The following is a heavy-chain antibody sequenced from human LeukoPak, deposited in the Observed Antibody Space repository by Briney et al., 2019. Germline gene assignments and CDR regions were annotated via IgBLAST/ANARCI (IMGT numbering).Heavy chain of an antibody. D-gene: IGHD6-6*01. J-gene: IGHJ3*02. V-gene: IGHV4-59*12. CDR3: ARDRPVLDAFDI. CDR1: GGSISSYY. CDR2: IYYSGST. Sequence: SETLSLTCTVSGGSISSYYWSWLRQPPGKGLEWIGYIYYSGSTNYNPSLKSRVTISVDTSKNQFSLKLSSVTAADAAVYYCARDRPVLDAFDIWGQGTMVTVSS.